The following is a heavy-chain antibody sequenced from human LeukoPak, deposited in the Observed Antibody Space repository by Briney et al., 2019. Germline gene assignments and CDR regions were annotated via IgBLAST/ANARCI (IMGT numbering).Heavy chain of an antibody. CDR1: GYTLTELS. CDR2: FDPEDGET. D-gene: IGHD1-7*01. CDR3: AIPYRYNWDSMDY. Sequence: GASVNVSCTVSGYTLTELSMHWVRQAPGSGLEWMGGFDPEDGETIYAQKFQGRVTMTEDTSTDTAYMELSSLRSEDTAVYYCAIPYRYNWDSMDYWGQGTLVTVSS. J-gene: IGHJ4*02. V-gene: IGHV1-24*01.